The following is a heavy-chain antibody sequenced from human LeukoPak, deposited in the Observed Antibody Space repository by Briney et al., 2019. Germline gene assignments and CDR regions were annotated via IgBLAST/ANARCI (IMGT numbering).Heavy chain of an antibody. CDR2: INHSGST. CDR1: GGSFSGYY. CDR3: ARHKRGAAADY. V-gene: IGHV4-34*01. Sequence: SETLSLTCAVYGGSFSGYYWSWIRQPPGKGLEWIGEINHSGSTNYNPSLKSRVTISVDTSKNQFSLKLSSVTAADTAVYYCARHKRGAAADYWGQGTLVTVSS. J-gene: IGHJ4*02. D-gene: IGHD6-13*01.